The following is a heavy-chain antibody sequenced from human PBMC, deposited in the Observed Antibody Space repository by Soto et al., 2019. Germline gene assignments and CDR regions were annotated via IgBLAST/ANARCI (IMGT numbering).Heavy chain of an antibody. V-gene: IGHV2-5*02. J-gene: IGHJ4*02. CDR1: GFSLNTGGVG. Sequence: QITLKESGPTVVKPTQTLTLTCSLSGFSLNTGGVGVGWIRQTPGKALEWLAVIYWDDDKSWNPSQRDRLTINRDATDDQVVLTVTNMDPVDTGTYYCARRRGGFGGGWTTPYFDYWGQGTLVTVSS. CDR2: IYWDDDK. D-gene: IGHD6-19*01. CDR3: ARRRGGFGGGWTTPYFDY.